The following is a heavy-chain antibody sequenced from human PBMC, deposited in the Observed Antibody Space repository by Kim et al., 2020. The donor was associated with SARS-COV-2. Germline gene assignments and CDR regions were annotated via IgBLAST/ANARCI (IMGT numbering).Heavy chain of an antibody. D-gene: IGHD1-26*01. CDR3: ARHKRPSGSYPAPFDY. CDR2: IYYSGST. J-gene: IGHJ4*02. CDR1: GGSISSYY. Sequence: SETLSLTCTVSGGSISSYYWSWIRQPPGKGLEWIGYIYYSGSTNYNPSLKSRLTISVDTSKNQFSLKLSSVTAADTAVYYCARHKRPSGSYPAPFDYWGQGTLVTVSS. V-gene: IGHV4-59*08.